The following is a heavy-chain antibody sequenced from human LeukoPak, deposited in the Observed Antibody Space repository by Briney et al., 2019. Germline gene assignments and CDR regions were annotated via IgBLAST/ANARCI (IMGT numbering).Heavy chain of an antibody. Sequence: ASVKVSCKASGYTFTSYDINWVRQATGQGLEWMGWMNPNSGNTGYAQKFQGRVTMTRNTSISTAYMELSSLRSEDTAVYYCAKAAAGTRAWFDPWGQGTLVTVSS. CDR1: GYTFTSYD. J-gene: IGHJ5*02. CDR3: AKAAAGTRAWFDP. CDR2: MNPNSGNT. V-gene: IGHV1-8*01. D-gene: IGHD6-13*01.